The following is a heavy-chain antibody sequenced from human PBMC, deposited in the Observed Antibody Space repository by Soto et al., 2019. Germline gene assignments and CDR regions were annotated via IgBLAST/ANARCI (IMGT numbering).Heavy chain of an antibody. CDR1: GGSISSGGYY. J-gene: IGHJ5*02. D-gene: IGHD2-2*01. V-gene: IGHV4-31*03. Sequence: SETLSLTCTVSGGSISSGGYYWSWIRQHPGKGLEWIGYIYYSGSTYYNPSLKSRVTISVDTSKNQFSLKLSSVTAADTAVYYCARAPRDIVVVPAATSLNWFDPWGQGTLVTVSS. CDR2: IYYSGST. CDR3: ARAPRDIVVVPAATSLNWFDP.